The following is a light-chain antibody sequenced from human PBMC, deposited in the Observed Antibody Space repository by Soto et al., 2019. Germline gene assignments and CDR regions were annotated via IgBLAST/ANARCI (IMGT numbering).Light chain of an antibody. J-gene: IGLJ1*01. V-gene: IGLV1-40*01. CDR1: SSNIGAGYD. CDR3: QSYDSSLSGDV. Sequence: QSVLTQPPSVSGAPGQRVTISCTGSSSNIGAGYDLHWYRQLPGTAPKLLIYDDNNRPSGVPDRFSGSKSGTSASLAISGLQAEDEADYYCQSYDSSLSGDVFGTGTKVTVL. CDR2: DDN.